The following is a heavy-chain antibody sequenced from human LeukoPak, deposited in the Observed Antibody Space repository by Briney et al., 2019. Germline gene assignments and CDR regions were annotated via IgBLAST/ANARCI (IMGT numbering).Heavy chain of an antibody. V-gene: IGHV3-7*01. CDR3: ARDRGYSTFDY. Sequence: GGSLRLSCAASGFTFSNYWMSWVRQAPRKGLEWVANIEQDGGEKNYVDSVKGRFTISRDNARNSLYLQMNSLRAEDTAVYYCARDRGYSTFDYWGQGTLVTVSS. D-gene: IGHD4-23*01. J-gene: IGHJ4*02. CDR1: GFTFSNYW. CDR2: IEQDGGEK.